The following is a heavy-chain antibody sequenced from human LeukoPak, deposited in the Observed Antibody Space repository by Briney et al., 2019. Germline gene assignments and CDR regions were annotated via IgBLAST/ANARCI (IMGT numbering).Heavy chain of an antibody. CDR1: GYTFTDYY. Sequence: ASVKVSCKVSGYTFTDYYMHWVQQAPRKGLEWMGLVDPEDGETIYAEKFQGRVTITADTSTDTAYMELSSLRSEDTAVYYCATVDDILTGYSTTDYWGQGTLVTVSS. CDR2: VDPEDGET. CDR3: ATVDDILTGYSTTDY. D-gene: IGHD3-9*01. V-gene: IGHV1-69-2*01. J-gene: IGHJ4*02.